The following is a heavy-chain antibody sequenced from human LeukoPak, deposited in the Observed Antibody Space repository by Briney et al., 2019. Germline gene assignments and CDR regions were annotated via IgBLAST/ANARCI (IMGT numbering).Heavy chain of an antibody. D-gene: IGHD3-16*01. CDR1: GFTFDDYA. V-gene: IGHV3-9*01. CDR2: ISWNSGSI. Sequence: GGSLRLSCAASGFTFDDYAMHWVRHAPGKGLEWVSGISWNSGSIGYADSVKGRFTIPRDNAKNSLYLQMNSLRAEDTALYYCAKGEGMYHPEYYFDYWGQGTLVTVSS. J-gene: IGHJ4*02. CDR3: AKGEGMYHPEYYFDY.